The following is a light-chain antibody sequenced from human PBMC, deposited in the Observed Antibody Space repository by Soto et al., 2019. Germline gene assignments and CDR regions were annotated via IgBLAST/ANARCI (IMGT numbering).Light chain of an antibody. CDR2: DAS. V-gene: IGKV1-5*01. Sequence: GDRVTITCRASQSISSWLAWYQQKPGKAPKLLIYDASSLESGAPSRFSGSGSGTEFTLTISSLQPDDFATYYCQHYNSYSEAFGQGTKVDI. CDR3: QHYNSYSEA. J-gene: IGKJ1*01. CDR1: QSISSW.